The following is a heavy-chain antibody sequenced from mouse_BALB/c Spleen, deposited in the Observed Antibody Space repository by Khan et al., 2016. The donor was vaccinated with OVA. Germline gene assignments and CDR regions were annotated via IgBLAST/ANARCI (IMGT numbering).Heavy chain of an antibody. D-gene: IGHD1-1*01. CDR3: ARSYDYGVGAIAY. CDR1: GFSLSNYG. J-gene: IGHJ3*01. Sequence: QVKLELSGPGLVAPSQSLSITCTVSGFSLSNYGIHWVRQPPGKGLEWLGVIWTGGITNYNSALMSRLSISKDNSTSQVFLKMNRLQTDDTAIYYCARSYDYGVGAIAYWGQGTLVTVSA. V-gene: IGHV2-9*02. CDR2: IWTGGIT.